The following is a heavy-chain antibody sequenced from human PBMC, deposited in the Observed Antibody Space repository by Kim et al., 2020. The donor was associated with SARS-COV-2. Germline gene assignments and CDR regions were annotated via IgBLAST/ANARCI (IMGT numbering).Heavy chain of an antibody. D-gene: IGHD2-21*01. V-gene: IGHV4-30-4*01. CDR3: ARNPRPESDSRNYY. CDR1: GDSISRGDYF. J-gene: IGHJ6*01. Sequence: SETLSLTCTVSGDSISRGDYFWSWIRQPPGKGLEWIGFIQFTGNTYYNPSLKSRVTISVDTSKNQLSVSLTSVTAADTAVYYCARNPRPESDSRNYY. CDR2: IQFTGNT.